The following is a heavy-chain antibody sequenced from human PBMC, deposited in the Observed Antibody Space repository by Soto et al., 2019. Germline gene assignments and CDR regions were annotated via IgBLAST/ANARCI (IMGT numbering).Heavy chain of an antibody. J-gene: IGHJ5*02. CDR3: ARLHDYSNWFDP. V-gene: IGHV4-39*01. D-gene: IGHD4-17*01. Sequence: WETLSLTCTVSGGSISSSSYYWGWIRQPPGKGLEWIGSIYYSGSTYYNPSLKSRVTISVDTSKNQFSLKLSSVTAADTAVYYCARLHDYSNWFDPWGQGTLVTVSS. CDR2: IYYSGST. CDR1: GGSISSSSYY.